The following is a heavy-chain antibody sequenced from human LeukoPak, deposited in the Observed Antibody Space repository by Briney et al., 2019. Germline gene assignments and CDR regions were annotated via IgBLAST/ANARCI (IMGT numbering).Heavy chain of an antibody. Sequence: EASVKVSCKASGGTFSSCAISWVRQAPGQGLEWMGGIIPIFGTANYAQKFQGRVTITADESTSTAYMELSSLRSEDTAVYYCARDYYDSSGYYYGFWDYWGQGTLVTVSS. J-gene: IGHJ4*02. CDR1: GGTFSSCA. D-gene: IGHD3-22*01. CDR2: IIPIFGTA. V-gene: IGHV1-69*13. CDR3: ARDYYDSSGYYYGFWDY.